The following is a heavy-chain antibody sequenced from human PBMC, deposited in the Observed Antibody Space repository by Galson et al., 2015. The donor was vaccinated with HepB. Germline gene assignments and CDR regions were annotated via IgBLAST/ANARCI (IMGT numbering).Heavy chain of an antibody. CDR1: GYTFSSYG. CDR2: ISAYNGNT. J-gene: IGHJ5*02. D-gene: IGHD3-16*01. V-gene: IGHV1-18*04. Sequence: SVKVSCKASGYTFSSYGISWVRQAPGQGLEWLGWISAYNGNTNYAQKFQDRVTVTTDTSTSTAYMELRSLTSDDTAVDYCARDSMITFGGSINWFDPLGQGTLVTVSS. CDR3: ARDSMITFGGSINWFDP.